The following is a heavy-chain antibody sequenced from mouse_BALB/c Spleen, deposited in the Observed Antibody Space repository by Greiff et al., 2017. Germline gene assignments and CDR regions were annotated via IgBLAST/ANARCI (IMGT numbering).Heavy chain of an antibody. D-gene: IGHD2-1*01. J-gene: IGHJ3*01. CDR3: ARYYGNYGWFAY. Sequence: VQLQESGAELVRPGVSVKISCTGSGYTFTDYAMHWVKQSHAKSLEWIGVISTYYGDASYNQKFKGKATMTVDKSSSTAYMELARLTSEDSAIYYCARYYGNYGWFAYWGQGTLVTVSA. CDR2: ISTYYGDA. CDR1: GYTFTDYA. V-gene: IGHV1S137*01.